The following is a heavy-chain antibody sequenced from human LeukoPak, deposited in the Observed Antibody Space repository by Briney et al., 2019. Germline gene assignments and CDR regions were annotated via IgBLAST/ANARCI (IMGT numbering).Heavy chain of an antibody. Sequence: PGGSLRLSCAASGFTFDSYAMSWVRQAPGKGLEWVSAISGSGGNTYLAESVTGRFTISRDNSKNTLNLKMNSLRAEDTAIYYCATEWLGTSWGQGTLVTVSS. D-gene: IGHD5-12*01. V-gene: IGHV3-23*01. CDR3: ATEWLGTS. J-gene: IGHJ4*02. CDR1: GFTFDSYA. CDR2: ISGSGGNT.